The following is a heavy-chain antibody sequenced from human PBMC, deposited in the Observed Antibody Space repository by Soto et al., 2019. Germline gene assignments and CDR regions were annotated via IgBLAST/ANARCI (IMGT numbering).Heavy chain of an antibody. CDR2: IKSKTDGGTT. Sequence: EVQVVESGGGLVKPGGSLRLSCADSGFTFSNAWMNWVRQAPGKGLEWVGRIKSKTDGGTTDYAVPVKGRFTISRDDSKNTLYLQMNSLKTEDTAVYYCTKGYSNGWYYFDYWGQGTLVTVSS. J-gene: IGHJ4*02. CDR3: TKGYSNGWYYFDY. D-gene: IGHD6-19*01. V-gene: IGHV3-15*01. CDR1: GFTFSNAW.